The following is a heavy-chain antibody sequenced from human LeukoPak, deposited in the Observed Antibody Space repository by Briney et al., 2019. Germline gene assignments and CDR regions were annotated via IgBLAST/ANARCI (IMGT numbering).Heavy chain of an antibody. V-gene: IGHV1-69*13. CDR1: GGTFSSYA. D-gene: IGHD3-3*01. CDR2: IIPIFGTA. CDR3: TRSGVYYDFWSGYYYFDY. Sequence: SVKVSCKASGGTFSSYAISWVRQAPGQGLEWMGGIIPIFGTANYAQKFQGRVTITADESTSTAYMELSSLRSEDTAVYYCTRSGVYYDFWSGYYYFDYWGQGTLVTVSS. J-gene: IGHJ4*02.